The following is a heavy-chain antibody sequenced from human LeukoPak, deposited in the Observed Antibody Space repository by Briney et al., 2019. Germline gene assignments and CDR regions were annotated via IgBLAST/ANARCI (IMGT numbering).Heavy chain of an antibody. J-gene: IGHJ4*02. V-gene: IGHV1-24*01. Sequence: ASVKVSCKVSGYTRTELAMHWVRQAPGEGLEWMGGFDPEDGETVYAQKFQGRVTMTEDTSTDTAYMELSSLSSEDTAVYFCATYSGYYYYWGQGTLVTVSS. CDR1: GYTRTELA. CDR2: FDPEDGET. CDR3: ATYSGYYYY. D-gene: IGHD3-3*01.